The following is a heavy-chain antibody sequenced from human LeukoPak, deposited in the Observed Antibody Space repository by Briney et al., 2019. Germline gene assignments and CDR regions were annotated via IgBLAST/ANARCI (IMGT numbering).Heavy chain of an antibody. V-gene: IGHV4-39*01. Sequence: PSETLSLTCTVSGGSISSTSYYWGSIRQPPGKGLEWIGSIYYSGSTYYNPSLKSRITISVDTSKNQFSLKLSSVTAADTAVYYCARLAIYSSGEDYWGQGTLVTVSS. CDR1: GGSISSTSYY. CDR2: IYYSGST. D-gene: IGHD6-19*01. J-gene: IGHJ4*02. CDR3: ARLAIYSSGEDY.